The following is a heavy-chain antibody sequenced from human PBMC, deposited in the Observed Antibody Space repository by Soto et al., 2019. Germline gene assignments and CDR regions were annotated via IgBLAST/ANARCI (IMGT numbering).Heavy chain of an antibody. Sequence: ASETLSLTCTVSGGSISSGGYYWSWIRQHPGKGLEWIGYIYYSGSTYYNPSLKSRVTISVDTSKNQFSLKLSSVTAADTAVYYCARDYSYCSGGSCYNRIDYWGQGTLVTVSS. CDR1: GGSISSGGYY. CDR3: ARDYSYCSGGSCYNRIDY. D-gene: IGHD2-15*01. CDR2: IYYSGST. J-gene: IGHJ4*02. V-gene: IGHV4-31*03.